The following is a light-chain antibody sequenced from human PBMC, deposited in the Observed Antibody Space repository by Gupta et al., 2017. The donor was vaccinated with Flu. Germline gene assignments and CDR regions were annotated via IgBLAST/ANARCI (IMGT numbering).Light chain of an antibody. CDR1: SSDVGSYDL. J-gene: IGLJ2*01. CDR3: CSYAGSRTHVV. CDR2: DVT. V-gene: IGLV2-23*02. Sequence: QSALTQPASVSGSPVPSITISCIGSSSDVGSYDLVSWYQQHPGKAPKLIIYDVTKWPSGVSDRFSGSKSGNTASLTIAGLQPDDEADYYCCSYAGSRTHVVFGGGTKLTVL.